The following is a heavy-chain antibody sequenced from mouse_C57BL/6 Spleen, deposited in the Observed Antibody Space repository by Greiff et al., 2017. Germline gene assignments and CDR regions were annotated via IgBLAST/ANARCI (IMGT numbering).Heavy chain of an antibody. CDR3: ARSTMIKGYYFDY. J-gene: IGHJ2*01. Sequence: QVQLKQSGAELVKPGASVKMSCKASGYTFTSYWITWVKQRPGQGLEWIGDIYPGSGSTNYNEKFKSKATLTVDTSSSTAYMQLSSLTSEDSAVYYCARSTMIKGYYFDYWGKGTTLTVAS. V-gene: IGHV1-55*01. CDR2: IYPGSGST. CDR1: GYTFTSYW. D-gene: IGHD2-4*01.